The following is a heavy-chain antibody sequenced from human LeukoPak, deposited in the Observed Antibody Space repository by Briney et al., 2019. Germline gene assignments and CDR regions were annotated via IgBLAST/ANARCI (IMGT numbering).Heavy chain of an antibody. V-gene: IGHV1-8*03. CDR3: ARRRPGGNSGRGWFDP. CDR2: MNPNSGNT. D-gene: IGHD4-23*01. J-gene: IGHJ5*02. Sequence: GASVKVSCKASGYTFTGYYMHWVRQATGQGLEWMGWMNPNSGNTGYAQKFQGRVTITRNTSISTTYMELSSLRSEDTAVYYCARRRPGGNSGRGWFDPWGQGTLVTVSS. CDR1: GYTFTGYY.